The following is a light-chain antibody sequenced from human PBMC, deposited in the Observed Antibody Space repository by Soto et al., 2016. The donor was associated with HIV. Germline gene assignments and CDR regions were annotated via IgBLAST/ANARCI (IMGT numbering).Light chain of an antibody. CDR1: TLELKV. J-gene: IGLJ2*01. CDR3: QMWDTSSDHYVR. CDR2: DDS. Sequence: SYELTQSPSVSVAPERDGHDYLWGKRTLELKVVHWYQQKPGQAPVLVVYDDSDRPSGIPERFSGSKSGNTATLTISGVEAGDEADYYCQMWDTSSDHYVRLGGGTKLTVL. V-gene: IGLV3-21*03.